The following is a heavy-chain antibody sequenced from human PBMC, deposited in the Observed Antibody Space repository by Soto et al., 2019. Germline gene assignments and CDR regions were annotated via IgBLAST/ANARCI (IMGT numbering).Heavy chain of an antibody. D-gene: IGHD3-10*01. CDR2: ISAYNVNT. CDR3: AIEWRYYYGSGRRDY. J-gene: IGHJ4*02. Sequence: QVQLVQSGAEVKKPGASVKVSCKASGYTVTSYGISGVRQAPGQGLEWMGWISAYNVNTNYAQKLQGRVTMTTDTSTGTAYRELRSLRSDDTAVYDCAIEWRYYYGSGRRDYRVQGTLVTVS. CDR1: GYTVTSYG. V-gene: IGHV1-18*01.